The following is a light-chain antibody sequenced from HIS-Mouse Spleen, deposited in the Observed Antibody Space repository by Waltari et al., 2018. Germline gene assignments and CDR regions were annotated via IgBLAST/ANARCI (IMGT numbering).Light chain of an antibody. J-gene: IGLJ2*01. CDR1: NLGSKS. Sequence: SYVLTQPPSVSVAPGKTARITWGGNNLGSKSVHRYQQKPGQAPVLVVYDDSDRPSGIPERFSGSNSGNTATLTISRVEAGDEADYYCQVWDSSSDHVVFGGGTKLTVL. V-gene: IGLV3-21*03. CDR2: DDS. CDR3: QVWDSSSDHVV.